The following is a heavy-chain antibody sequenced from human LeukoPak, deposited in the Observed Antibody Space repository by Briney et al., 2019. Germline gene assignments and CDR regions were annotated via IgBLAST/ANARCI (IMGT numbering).Heavy chain of an antibody. CDR1: GYTFTSYG. J-gene: IGHJ4*02. D-gene: IGHD3-22*01. Sequence: ASVKVSCKASGYTFTSYGISWVRQAPGQGLEWMGWISAYNGNTNYAQKLQGRVTMTTDTSTSTAYMELRSLRSDDTAVYYCAREDYYYDSSGYYKTPFDYWGQGTLVTVSS. CDR2: ISAYNGNT. V-gene: IGHV1-18*01. CDR3: AREDYYYDSSGYYKTPFDY.